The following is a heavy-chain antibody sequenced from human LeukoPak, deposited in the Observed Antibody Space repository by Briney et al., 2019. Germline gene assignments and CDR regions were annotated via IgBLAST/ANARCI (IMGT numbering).Heavy chain of an antibody. Sequence: ASVKVSCKASGYTFTTYEIHWVRQATGQGLEWMGWISAYNGNTNYAQKLQGRVTMTTDTSTSTAYMELRSLRSDDTAVYYCARERDDSSGYYHFIDYWGQGTLVTVSS. CDR1: GYTFTTYE. J-gene: IGHJ4*02. V-gene: IGHV1-18*01. CDR2: ISAYNGNT. CDR3: ARERDDSSGYYHFIDY. D-gene: IGHD3-22*01.